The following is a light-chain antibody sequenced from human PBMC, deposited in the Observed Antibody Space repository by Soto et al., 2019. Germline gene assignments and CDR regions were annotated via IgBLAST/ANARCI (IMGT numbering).Light chain of an antibody. V-gene: IGLV2-14*03. J-gene: IGLJ2*01. CDR2: DVS. CDR3: SSYGGSSAPVI. Sequence: QSALTQPASVSGSPGQSITISCTGTSSDVGAYNYVSWYQQHPGKAPKLVNYDVSNRPSGVSNRFSGSKSGNTASLTISGLQAEDEADYHCSSYGGSSAPVIFGGGTKVTVL. CDR1: SSDVGAYNY.